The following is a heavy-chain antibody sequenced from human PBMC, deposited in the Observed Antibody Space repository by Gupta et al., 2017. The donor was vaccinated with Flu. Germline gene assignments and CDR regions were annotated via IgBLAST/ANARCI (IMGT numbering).Heavy chain of an antibody. CDR2: IYYSGST. CDR3: ARHHRGRSGFDY. Sequence: SSGSYYWSWIRQPPGKGLEWIAYIYYSGSTNDNPSLKSRVTISVDTYKNKFSRKMSYVNAADTDVYYCARHHRGRSGFDYWGQGNRVTVS. D-gene: IGHD3-22*01. J-gene: IGHJ4*02. CDR1: SSGSYY. V-gene: IGHV4-61*07.